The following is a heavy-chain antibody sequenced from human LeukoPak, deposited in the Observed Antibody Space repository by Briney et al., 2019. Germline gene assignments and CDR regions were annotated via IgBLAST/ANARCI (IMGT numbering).Heavy chain of an antibody. CDR3: ARQQGLQYLNFDY. V-gene: IGHV1-24*01. D-gene: IGHD4-11*01. CDR2: FDPEDGET. CDR1: GYTLTELS. J-gene: IGHJ4*02. Sequence: GASVKVSCKVSGYTLTELSMHWVRQAPGKGLEWMGGFDPEDGETIYAQKFQGRVTMTRDTSTSTVYMELSSLRSEDTAVYYCARQQGLQYLNFDYWGQGTLVTVSS.